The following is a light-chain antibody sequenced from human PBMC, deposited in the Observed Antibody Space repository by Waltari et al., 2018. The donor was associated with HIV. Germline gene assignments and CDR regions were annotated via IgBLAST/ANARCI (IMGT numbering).Light chain of an antibody. V-gene: IGLV1-44*01. Sequence: TISCSGSSSNIGTNTENWYQQLPGTAPKLLIYSYNQRPSGVPDRFSGSKSGTSASLAISGLQSEDEADYYCASWDDSLNGYVFGTGTKVTVL. CDR3: ASWDDSLNGYV. CDR1: SSNIGTNT. J-gene: IGLJ1*01. CDR2: SYN.